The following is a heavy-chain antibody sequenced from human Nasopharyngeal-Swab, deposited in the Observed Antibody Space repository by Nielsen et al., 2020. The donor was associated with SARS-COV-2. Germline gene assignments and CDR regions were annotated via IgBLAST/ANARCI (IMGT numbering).Heavy chain of an antibody. V-gene: IGHV4-59*04. Sequence: SETLSLTCTVSGGSISSYYWSWIRQPPGKGLEWIGYIYYSGSTYYNPSLKSRVTISVDTSKNQFSLKLSSVTAADTAVYYCARHGYTRITIFGVWGHIRRDFDYWGQGTLVTVSS. CDR2: IYYSGST. J-gene: IGHJ4*02. CDR3: ARHGYTRITIFGVWGHIRRDFDY. CDR1: GGSISSYY. D-gene: IGHD3-3*01.